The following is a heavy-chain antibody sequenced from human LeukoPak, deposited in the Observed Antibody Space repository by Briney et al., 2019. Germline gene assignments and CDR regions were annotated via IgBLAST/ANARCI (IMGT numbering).Heavy chain of an antibody. CDR2: IYYSGSP. J-gene: IGHJ5*02. Sequence: PSETLSLTCTVSGGSISSNYWSWIRQPPGKGLEWVGYIYYSGSPIYNPSLKSRVTISMDTSKNQFSLKLTSVTAADTAVYYCARLRAFIKEDWFDPWGQGTLVTVSS. CDR1: GGSISSNY. D-gene: IGHD3-10*01. V-gene: IGHV4-59*08. CDR3: ARLRAFIKEDWFDP.